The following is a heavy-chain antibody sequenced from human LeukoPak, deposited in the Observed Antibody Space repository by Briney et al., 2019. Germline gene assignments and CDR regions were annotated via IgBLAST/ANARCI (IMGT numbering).Heavy chain of an antibody. Sequence: ASVTVSFKASGYTFTDFDINWVRQAPGQGLEWMGWMNPNSGNTVYAQKFQGRVTMTRDTSINTARMELTSLTSEDTAVYYCARALDRSYYYVYLSWGQGTLITVSS. CDR1: GYTFTDFD. V-gene: IGHV1-8*01. CDR3: ARALDRSYYYVYLS. D-gene: IGHD3-16*01. J-gene: IGHJ4*02. CDR2: MNPNSGNT.